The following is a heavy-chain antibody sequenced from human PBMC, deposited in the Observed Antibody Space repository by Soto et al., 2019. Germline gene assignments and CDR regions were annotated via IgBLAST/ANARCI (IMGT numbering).Heavy chain of an antibody. CDR1: GFNFRTYA. CDR3: AQRIAAPLRDFDS. Sequence: DVHLSESGGGLVLPGGSLRLSCAATGFNFRTYAMIWARQAPGKGLEWVSTINYSAITLYYADSVRGRFTISRDNSRDSLYLQMASLRPDDTGVYFCAQRIAAPLRDFDSWGHGTLVTVPS. J-gene: IGHJ4*01. D-gene: IGHD6-6*01. CDR2: INYSAITL. V-gene: IGHV3-23*05.